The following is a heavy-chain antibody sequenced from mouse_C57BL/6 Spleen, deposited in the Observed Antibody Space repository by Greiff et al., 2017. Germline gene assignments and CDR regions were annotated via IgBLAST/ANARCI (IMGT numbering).Heavy chain of an antibody. V-gene: IGHV1-64*01. CDR1: GYTFTSYW. CDR2: IFPGSGST. CDR3: ARRHYGSSYERWYFDV. J-gene: IGHJ1*03. Sequence: QVQLQQPGAELVKPGASVKLSCKASGYTFTSYWMHWVKQRPGQGLEWIGWIFPGSGSTYYNEKFKGKATLTVDKSSSTAYMLLSSLTSEDSAVYFCARRHYGSSYERWYFDVWGTGTTVTVSS. D-gene: IGHD1-1*01.